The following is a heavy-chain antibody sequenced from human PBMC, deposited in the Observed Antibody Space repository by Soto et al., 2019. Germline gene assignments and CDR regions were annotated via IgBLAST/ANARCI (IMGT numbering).Heavy chain of an antibody. CDR3: TRDYYDSSGYYPKFDY. V-gene: IGHV1-3*01. D-gene: IGHD3-22*01. CDR2: INAGDGNT. Sequence: ASVKVSCKASGYTFTYYTVHWVRQAPGQRLEWMGWINAGDGNTKYSPNLQGRVPITKDTSASTVYMELSSLRSEDTAVYFFTRDYYDSSGYYPKFDYWGQGTLVTVSS. J-gene: IGHJ4*02. CDR1: GYTFTYYT.